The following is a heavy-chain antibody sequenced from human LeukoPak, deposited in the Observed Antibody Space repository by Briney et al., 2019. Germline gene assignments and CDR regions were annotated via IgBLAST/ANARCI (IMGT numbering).Heavy chain of an antibody. CDR1: GLIFSKYW. Sequence: PGGSLRLSCAASGLIFSKYWMTWVRQAPGKGLEWVASIKPDGSEKYYLDSVKGRFTISRDNAKNSLYLQMNSLRAEDTAVYYCARDRGGSFPAFDIWGQGTMVTVSS. CDR2: IKPDGSEK. D-gene: IGHD1-26*01. CDR3: ARDRGGSFPAFDI. V-gene: IGHV3-7*01. J-gene: IGHJ3*02.